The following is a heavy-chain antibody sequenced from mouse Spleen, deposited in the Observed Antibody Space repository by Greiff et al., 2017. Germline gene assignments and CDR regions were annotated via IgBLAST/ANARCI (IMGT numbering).Heavy chain of an antibody. V-gene: IGHV5-9-1*01. CDR1: GFTFSSYA. J-gene: IGHJ3*01. CDR3: ARHYITTPAWFAY. D-gene: IGHD1-1*01. Sequence: EVMLVESGGGLVKPGGSLKLSCAASGFTFSSYAMSWVRQTPEKRLEWVATISSGGSYTYYPDSVKGRFTISRDNAKNTLYLQMSSLRSEDTAMYYCARHYITTPAWFAYWGQGTLVTVSA. CDR2: ISSGGSYT.